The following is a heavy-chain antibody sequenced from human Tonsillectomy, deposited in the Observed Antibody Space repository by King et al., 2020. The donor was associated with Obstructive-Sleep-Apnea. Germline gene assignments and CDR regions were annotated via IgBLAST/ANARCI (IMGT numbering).Heavy chain of an antibody. V-gene: IGHV4-31*03. CDR3: ARDWGAAGTDNWFDP. CDR2: IYYSGST. Sequence: VQLQESGPGLVKPSQTLSLTCTVSGGSISSGGYYWSWIRQHPGKGLEWIWYIYYSGSTYYNPSLKSRVTISVDTSKNQFSLKLSSVTAADTAVYYCARDWGAAGTDNWFDPWGQGTLVTVSS. CDR1: GGSISSGGYY. D-gene: IGHD6-13*01. J-gene: IGHJ5*02.